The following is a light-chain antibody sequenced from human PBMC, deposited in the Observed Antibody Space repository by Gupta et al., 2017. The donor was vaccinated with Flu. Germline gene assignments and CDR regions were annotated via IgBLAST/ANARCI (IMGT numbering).Light chain of an antibody. CDR2: EVH. V-gene: IGLV2-8*01. Sequence: HSALTQPPSASASPPQSVTIRSTGTSGDRGAYDYVSWYRQYPGEATKLVIYEVHRRPSGVPDRFSGSKSGNTASLTISGLQDEDEGVYFCSSYGGDPFVFGSGTKVTAL. J-gene: IGLJ1*01. CDR3: SSYGGDPFV. CDR1: SGDRGAYDY.